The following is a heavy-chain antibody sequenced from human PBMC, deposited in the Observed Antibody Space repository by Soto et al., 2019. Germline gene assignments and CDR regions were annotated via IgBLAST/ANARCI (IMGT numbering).Heavy chain of an antibody. CDR3: ARDLSGDPGY. D-gene: IGHD2-15*01. CDR2: ISAYHGNT. Sequence: VKLVQSGPEVKKPGASVKVSCKASGYTFTSNGISWGRQTPGRGREWLGWISAYHGNTNYAPKLQGRVTMTTDTTTSTAYMQLRSLRSDDTAVYYCARDLSGDPGYWGQGTLVTVSS. J-gene: IGHJ4*02. V-gene: IGHV1-18*01. CDR1: GYTFTSNG.